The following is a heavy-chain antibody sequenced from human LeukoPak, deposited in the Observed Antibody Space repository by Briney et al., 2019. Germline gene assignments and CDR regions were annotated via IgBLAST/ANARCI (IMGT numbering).Heavy chain of an antibody. CDR1: GYTFTSYG. CDR2: ISAYNGNT. CDR3: ATAVAGTTHHYYYYMDV. J-gene: IGHJ6*03. Sequence: ASVKVSCKASGYTFTSYGISWVRQAPGQGLEWMGWISAYNGNTNYAQKLQGRVTMTTDTSTSTAYMELRSLRSDDTAVYYCATAVAGTTHHYYYYMDVWGKGTTVTVSS. V-gene: IGHV1-18*01. D-gene: IGHD6-19*01.